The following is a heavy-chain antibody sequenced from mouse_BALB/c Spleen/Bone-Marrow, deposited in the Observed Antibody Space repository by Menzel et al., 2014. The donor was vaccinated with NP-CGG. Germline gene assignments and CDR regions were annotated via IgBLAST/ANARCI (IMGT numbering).Heavy chain of an antibody. CDR2: INPYNDGT. CDR1: GYTFTSYV. Sequence: EVQLQQSGPELVKPGASVKMSCKASGYTFTSYVMHWVKQKPGQGLGWIGYINPYNDGTKYNEKFKGKATLTSDKSSSTAYMELSSLTSEDSAVYYCARRGRIAEGLGYWGQGTTLTVSS. D-gene: IGHD6-1*01. V-gene: IGHV1-14*01. CDR3: ARRGRIAEGLGY. J-gene: IGHJ2*01.